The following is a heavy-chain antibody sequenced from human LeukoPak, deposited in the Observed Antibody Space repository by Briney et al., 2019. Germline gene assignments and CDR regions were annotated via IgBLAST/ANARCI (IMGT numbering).Heavy chain of an antibody. Sequence: GGSLRLSCLASGFTFSSYAMDWVRQAPGQGLQWVSAVGTSADTYYADSVRGRFTISRDNSKNTLYLQMDSLRAEDTAVFYCATRGGQLPGDYWGQGTLVTVSS. CDR3: ATRGGQLPGDY. CDR2: VGTSADT. J-gene: IGHJ4*02. D-gene: IGHD2-2*01. V-gene: IGHV3-23*01. CDR1: GFTFSSYA.